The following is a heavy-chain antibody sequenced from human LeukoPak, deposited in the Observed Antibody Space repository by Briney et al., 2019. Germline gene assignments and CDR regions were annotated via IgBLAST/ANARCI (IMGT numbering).Heavy chain of an antibody. J-gene: IGHJ4*02. Sequence: SETLSLTCTVSGGSISSYYWSWIRQPPGKGLEWIGYIYYSGSTNYNPSLKSRVTISVDTSKNQFSLKLSSVTAADTAMYYCARWGLMGAAGNGYFDYWGQGTLVTVSS. V-gene: IGHV4-59*01. CDR1: GGSISSYY. D-gene: IGHD6-13*01. CDR2: IYYSGST. CDR3: ARWGLMGAAGNGYFDY.